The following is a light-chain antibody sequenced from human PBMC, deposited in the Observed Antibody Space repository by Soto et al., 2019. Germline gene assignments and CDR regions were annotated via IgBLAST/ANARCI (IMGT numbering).Light chain of an antibody. CDR3: CLYAGSYV. Sequence: QSALTQPRSVSGSPGQSVTISCTGTSSDVGGYNYVSWYQQHPGKAPKLIIYDVSKRPSGVPDRFSGSKSGNTASLTISGLQAEDEAEYYCCLYAGSYVFGTGTKLTVL. CDR2: DVS. CDR1: SSDVGGYNY. V-gene: IGLV2-11*01. J-gene: IGLJ1*01.